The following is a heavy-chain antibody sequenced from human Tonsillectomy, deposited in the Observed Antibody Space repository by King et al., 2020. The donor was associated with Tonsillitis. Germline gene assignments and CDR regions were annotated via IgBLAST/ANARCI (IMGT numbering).Heavy chain of an antibody. Sequence: VQLVESGGGVVQPGRSQRLSCAASGFTFSNYAMHWVRQAPGKGLEWVAFISSDGSSKYYADSVKGRFVIPRDNSKNTAYLQMSSLGPEDMGMYYCATDPRHSGWQVYHYGVDVWGRGTTVTASS. D-gene: IGHD5-12*01. CDR2: ISSDGSSK. J-gene: IGHJ6*02. CDR1: GFTFSNYA. V-gene: IGHV3-30*09. CDR3: ATDPRHSGWQVYHYGVDV.